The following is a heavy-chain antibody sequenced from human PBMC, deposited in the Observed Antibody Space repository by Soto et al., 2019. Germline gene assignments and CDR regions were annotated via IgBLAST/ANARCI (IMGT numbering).Heavy chain of an antibody. V-gene: IGHV3-30-3*01. CDR1: GFTFSSYA. D-gene: IGHD3-10*01. J-gene: IGHJ6*02. CDR2: ISYDGSNK. CDR3: ASSYGSGSYVTQNYYYYGMDV. Sequence: ESGGGVVQPGRSLRLSCAASGFTFSSYAMHWVRQAPGKGLEWVAVISYDGSNKYYADSVKGRFTISRDNSKNTLYLQMNSLRAEDTAVYYCASSYGSGSYVTQNYYYYGMDVWGQGTTVTVSS.